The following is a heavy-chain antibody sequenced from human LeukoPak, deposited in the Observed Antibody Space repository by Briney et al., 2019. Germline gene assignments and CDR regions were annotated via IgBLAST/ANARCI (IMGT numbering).Heavy chain of an antibody. D-gene: IGHD3-3*01. CDR3: ATDQDFWSGYSA. J-gene: IGHJ1*01. V-gene: IGHV1-24*01. CDR1: GYTLSELS. CDR2: FDPEDGET. Sequence: GASVKVSCKVSGYTLSELSMHWVRQAPGKGREWKGGFDPEDGETIYAQKFQGRVTMTEDTSTDTAYMELISLRSEDTAVYYCATDQDFWSGYSAWGQGTLVTVSS.